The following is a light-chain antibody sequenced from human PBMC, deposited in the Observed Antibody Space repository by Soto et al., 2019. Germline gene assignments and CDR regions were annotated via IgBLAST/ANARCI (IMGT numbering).Light chain of an antibody. CDR3: QSYDSSLSGVV. CDR1: SSNIGAGYD. J-gene: IGLJ2*01. Sequence: QSVLTQPPSVSGGPGQRVTISCTGSSSNIGAGYDVHWYQQLPGTAPKLLIYGNSNRPSGVPDRFSGSKSGTSASLAITGLQAEDEADYYCQSYDSSLSGVVFGGRTKLTVL. V-gene: IGLV1-40*01. CDR2: GNS.